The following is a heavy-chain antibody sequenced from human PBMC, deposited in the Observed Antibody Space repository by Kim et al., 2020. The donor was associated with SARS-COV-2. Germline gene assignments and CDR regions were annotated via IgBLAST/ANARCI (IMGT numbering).Heavy chain of an antibody. Sequence: GGSLRLSCAASGFTFSNYWMSWVRQAPGKGLEWVANIDQDGSQKYYVDSVKGRFTSSRDNAKNSLYLQMNSLRAEDTAIYYCGRDMDVWGQGTTVTVSS. V-gene: IGHV3-7*03. CDR3: GRDMDV. CDR1: GFTFSNYW. J-gene: IGHJ6*02. CDR2: IDQDGSQK.